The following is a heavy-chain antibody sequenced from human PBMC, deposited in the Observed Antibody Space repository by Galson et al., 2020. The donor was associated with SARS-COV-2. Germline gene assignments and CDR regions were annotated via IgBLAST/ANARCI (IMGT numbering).Heavy chain of an antibody. J-gene: IGHJ1*01. V-gene: IGHV4-59*08. CDR1: GGSIINYY. CDR2: MFYTGVS. CDR3: ARGYSHGVGEIFFQH. D-gene: IGHD5-18*01. Sequence: SETLSLTCTVSGGSIINYYWSWVRQSPGKQLECLGYMFYTGVSNYHPSLKSRLTMSVDTSKNQFSLKLSSVTAADTAIYYCARGYSHGVGEIFFQHWGQGAPVNGSS.